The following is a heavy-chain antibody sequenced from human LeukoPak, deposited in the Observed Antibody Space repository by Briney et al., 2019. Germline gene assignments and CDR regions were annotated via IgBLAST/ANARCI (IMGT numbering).Heavy chain of an antibody. J-gene: IGHJ5*02. CDR3: ARNATVIRALRFLERGGWFDP. CDR2: IYTSGST. CDR1: GGSISSYY. D-gene: IGHD3-3*01. Sequence: PSETLSLTCTVSGGSISSYYWSWIRQPAGKGLEWIGHIYTSGSTNYSPSLESRVTLSVDTSKNQFSLNLSSVTAADTAVYYCARNATVIRALRFLERGGWFDPWGQGTLVTVSS. V-gene: IGHV4-4*07.